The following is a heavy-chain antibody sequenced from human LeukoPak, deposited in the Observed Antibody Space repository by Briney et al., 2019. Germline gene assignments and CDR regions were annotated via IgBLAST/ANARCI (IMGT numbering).Heavy chain of an antibody. CDR3: ARDREDCSSTSCYNVVGYYYYYMDV. Sequence: ASVKVSCKASGYTFTSYAMHWVRQAPGQRLEWMGWINAGNGNTKYSQKFQGRVTMTRDTSISTAYMELSRLRSDDTAVYYCARDREDCSSTSCYNVVGYYYYYMDVWGKGTTVTVSS. V-gene: IGHV1-3*01. J-gene: IGHJ6*03. D-gene: IGHD2-2*02. CDR2: INAGNGNT. CDR1: GYTFTSYA.